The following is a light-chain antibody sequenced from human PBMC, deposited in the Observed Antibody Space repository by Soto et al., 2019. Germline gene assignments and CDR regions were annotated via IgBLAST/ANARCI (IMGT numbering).Light chain of an antibody. V-gene: IGLV2-8*01. CDR2: DVT. CDR1: SSDVGAYNY. CDR3: SSFAGGNIYV. Sequence: QSALTQPASVSGSPGQSITISCTGTSSDVGAYNYVSWHQQHPGKAPKLIIYDVTKRPSGVPDRFSGSKSGYTASLTVSGLQAEDEADYYCSSFAGGNIYVFGTGTKVTVL. J-gene: IGLJ1*01.